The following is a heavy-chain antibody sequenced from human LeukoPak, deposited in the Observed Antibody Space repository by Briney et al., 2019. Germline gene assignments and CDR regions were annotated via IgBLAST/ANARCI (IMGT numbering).Heavy chain of an antibody. CDR1: GFTFTTYA. D-gene: IGHD2-2*01. Sequence: GGSLRLSCAASGFTFTTYAMSWVRQAPGKGLEWVSGISDNGGTTYYADSVKGRFTISRDNSKNTLYLQMNSLRAEDTAVYYCAKSSVRRYFDYWGQGTLVTVSS. J-gene: IGHJ4*02. V-gene: IGHV3-23*01. CDR2: ISDNGGTT. CDR3: AKSSVRRYFDY.